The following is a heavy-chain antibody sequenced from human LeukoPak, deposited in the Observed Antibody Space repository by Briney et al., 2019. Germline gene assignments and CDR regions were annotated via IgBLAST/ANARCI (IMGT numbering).Heavy chain of an antibody. CDR2: INPDGTST. D-gene: IGHD4-17*01. CDR3: TRFDYGDQEH. Sequence: PGGSLRLSCAASGFSFSNYWIHWVRHAPGKGLVWVSRINPDGTSTSYADSVKGRFTISRDNAKNTLFLQMNSLRAEDTAVYYCTRFDYGDQEHWGQGTLVTVSS. CDR1: GFSFSNYW. V-gene: IGHV3-74*01. J-gene: IGHJ1*01.